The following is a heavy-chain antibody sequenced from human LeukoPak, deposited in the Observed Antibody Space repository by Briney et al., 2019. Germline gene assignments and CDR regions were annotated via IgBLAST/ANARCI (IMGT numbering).Heavy chain of an antibody. J-gene: IGHJ3*02. CDR1: GYTFTSYY. CDR2: INPSGGST. Sequence: AASVKVSCKASGYTFTSYYMHWVRQAPGQGLEWMEIINPSGGSTSYAQKFQGRVTMTRDTSTSTVYMELSSLRSEDTAVYYCARDSESYYYDSSGYAFDIWGQGTMVTVSS. D-gene: IGHD3-22*01. V-gene: IGHV1-46*01. CDR3: ARDSESYYYDSSGYAFDI.